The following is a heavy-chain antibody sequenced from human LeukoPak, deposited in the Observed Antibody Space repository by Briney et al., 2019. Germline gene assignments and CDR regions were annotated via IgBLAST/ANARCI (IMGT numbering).Heavy chain of an antibody. CDR3: ARDNRGSIAVAGTFDY. J-gene: IGHJ4*02. V-gene: IGHV3-30-3*01. D-gene: IGHD6-19*01. Sequence: CXRLSCAAAGFTFSSYAMDWVRQAPGKGMEWVAXXSYDGSKKYYSDSVKRRFTISRDNSKNTLYLQMNSLIAEDTAVYYCARDNRGSIAVAGTFDYWGQGTLVTVPS. CDR2: XSYDGSKK. CDR1: GFTFSSYA.